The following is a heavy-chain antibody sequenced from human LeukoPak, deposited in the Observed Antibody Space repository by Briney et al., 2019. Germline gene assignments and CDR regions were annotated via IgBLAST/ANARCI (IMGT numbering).Heavy chain of an antibody. CDR1: GFTFSSYS. CDR2: ISSSSSYI. CDR3: ARDFGKWEVAADY. J-gene: IGHJ4*02. D-gene: IGHD6-19*01. Sequence: PGGSLRLSCAASGFTFSSYSMNWVRQAPGKGLEWVSSISSSSSYIYYADSVKGRFTISRDNAKNSLYLQMNSLRAEDTAVYYCARDFGKWEVAADYWGQGTLVTVSS. V-gene: IGHV3-21*01.